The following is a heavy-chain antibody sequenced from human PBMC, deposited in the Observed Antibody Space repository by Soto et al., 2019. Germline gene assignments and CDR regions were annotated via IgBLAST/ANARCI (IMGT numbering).Heavy chain of an antibody. J-gene: IGHJ4*02. CDR1: GGSIGGTTYS. Sequence: PSETLSLTCAVSGGSIGGTTYSWSWIRQPPGKGLEWIGYIYDSGNTYYNPSLKSQFSISVDRSKNQFSLKLSSVTAADTAVYYCARGQGAAAGHSNFDYWGQGALVTVS. V-gene: IGHV4-30-2*01. D-gene: IGHD6-13*01. CDR3: ARGQGAAAGHSNFDY. CDR2: IYDSGNT.